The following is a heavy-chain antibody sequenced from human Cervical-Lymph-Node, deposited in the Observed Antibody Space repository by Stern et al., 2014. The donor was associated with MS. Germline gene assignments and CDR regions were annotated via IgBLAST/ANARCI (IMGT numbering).Heavy chain of an antibody. J-gene: IGHJ4*02. CDR2: INPSGDSA. CDR1: GYSFTSHY. Sequence: VQLVESGAEVKKPGASVKVSCKASGYSFTSHYMHWVRQAPGQGLEWGGIINPSGDSASYAQKLQGRVTMTRDTSTSTVYMELSSLRSEDTAVYYCASGTGSKRPTGNYWGQGTLVTVSS. CDR3: ASGTGSKRPTGNY. V-gene: IGHV1-46*01. D-gene: IGHD3/OR15-3a*01.